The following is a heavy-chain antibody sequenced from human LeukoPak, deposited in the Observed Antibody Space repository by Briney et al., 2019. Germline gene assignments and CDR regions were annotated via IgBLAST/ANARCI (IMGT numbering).Heavy chain of an antibody. CDR3: ARDLDPSPYYYDSSGYSPFDY. Sequence: GGSLRLSCAASGFTFSSYAMSWVRQAPGKGLEWVSAISGSGGSTYYADSVKGRFTISRDNSKNTLYLQMNSLRAEDTAVYYCARDLDPSPYYYDSSGYSPFDYWGQGTLVTVSS. D-gene: IGHD3-22*01. V-gene: IGHV3-23*01. CDR1: GFTFSSYA. CDR2: ISGSGGST. J-gene: IGHJ4*02.